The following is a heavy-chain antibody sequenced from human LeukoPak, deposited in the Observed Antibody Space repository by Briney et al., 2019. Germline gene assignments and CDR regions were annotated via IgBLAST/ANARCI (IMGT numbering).Heavy chain of an antibody. D-gene: IGHD1-26*01. CDR3: AKSSWSYRP. CDR1: GDSIGSNY. J-gene: IGHJ5*02. Sequence: PSETLSLTCTVSGDSIGSNYWSWIRQPAGKRLEWIGRIYPSGTNYNPSLKSRVTISVDKSKNQVSLKLISVTAADTAMYYCAKSSWSYRPWGQGTLVTVSS. V-gene: IGHV4-4*07. CDR2: IYPSGT.